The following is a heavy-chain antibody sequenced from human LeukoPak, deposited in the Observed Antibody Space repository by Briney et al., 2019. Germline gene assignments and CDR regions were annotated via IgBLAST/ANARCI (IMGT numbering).Heavy chain of an antibody. J-gene: IGHJ4*02. D-gene: IGHD6-19*01. V-gene: IGHV4-39*07. CDR1: GGSISSSSYY. CDR3: ASSLDSSGWYFGVY. CDR2: IYYSGST. Sequence: KPSETLSLTCTVSGGSISSSSYYWGWIRQPPGKGLEWIGSIYYSGSTYYNPSLKSRVTISVDTSKNQFSLKLSSVTAADTALYYCASSLDSSGWYFGVYWGQGTLVTVSS.